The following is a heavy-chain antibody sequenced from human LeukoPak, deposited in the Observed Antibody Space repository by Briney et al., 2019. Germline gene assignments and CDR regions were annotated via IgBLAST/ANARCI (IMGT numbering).Heavy chain of an antibody. V-gene: IGHV3-48*03. CDR2: ISSSGSTI. J-gene: IGHJ3*02. CDR3: ARETYYYDSSGHHDDFDI. CDR1: GFTFSSYE. Sequence: GGSLRLSCAASGFTFSSYEMNWVRQAPGKGLEWVSYISSSGSTIYYADSVKGRFTISRDNAKNSLYLQMNSLRSEDTAVYYCARETYYYDSSGHHDDFDIWGQGTMVTVSS. D-gene: IGHD3-22*01.